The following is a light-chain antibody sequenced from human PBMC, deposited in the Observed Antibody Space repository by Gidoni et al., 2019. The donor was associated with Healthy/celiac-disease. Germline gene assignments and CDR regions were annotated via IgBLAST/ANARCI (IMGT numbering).Light chain of an antibody. CDR3: QQSYSTPGT. Sequence: DIQMPPSPSSLSASVGDRVTITCRASQSISSYLNWYQQKPGKAPKLLIYAASSLQSGVPARVSGSGSGTDFTLTISSLQPEDFATYYCQQSYSTPGTFGPGTKVDIK. J-gene: IGKJ3*01. CDR1: QSISSY. V-gene: IGKV1-39*01. CDR2: AAS.